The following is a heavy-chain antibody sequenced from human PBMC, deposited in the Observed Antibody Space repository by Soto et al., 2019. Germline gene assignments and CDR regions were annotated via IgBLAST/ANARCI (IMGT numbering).Heavy chain of an antibody. D-gene: IGHD1-20*01. Sequence: PGESLKISCESHGYSFTTYWITWVRQKPGKGLEWVGSFHPGESDTRYSPSFQGQVTISADRSLATAYLQWSSLQAADTAIYYCARHEATYYNLYGMDVWGQGTTVTVSS. CDR1: GYSFTTYW. J-gene: IGHJ6*02. CDR3: ARHEATYYNLYGMDV. V-gene: IGHV5-51*01. CDR2: FHPGESDT.